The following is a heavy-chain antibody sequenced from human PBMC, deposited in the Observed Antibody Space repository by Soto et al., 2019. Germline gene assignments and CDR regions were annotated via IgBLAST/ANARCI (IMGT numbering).Heavy chain of an antibody. J-gene: IGHJ4*02. Sequence: GGSLRLSCAASGFTFSSYGMHWVRKAPGKGLEWVAVISYDGSNKYYADSVKGRFTISRDNSKNTLYLQMNSLRAEDTAVYYCAKTHTDYYDSSGYYLVSSLDYWGQGTLVTVSS. D-gene: IGHD3-22*01. CDR1: GFTFSSYG. V-gene: IGHV3-30*18. CDR3: AKTHTDYYDSSGYYLVSSLDY. CDR2: ISYDGSNK.